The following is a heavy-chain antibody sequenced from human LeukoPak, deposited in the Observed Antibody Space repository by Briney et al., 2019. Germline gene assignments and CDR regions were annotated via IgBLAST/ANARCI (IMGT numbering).Heavy chain of an antibody. CDR2: IIPIFGTA. V-gene: IGHV1-69*05. CDR3: ARDKAVTTELTQYFHH. D-gene: IGHD4-11*01. Sequence: ASVKVSCKASGGTFSSYAISWVRQAPGQGLEWMGGIIPIFGTANYAQKFQGRVTMTTDTSTSTAYMELRSLTSDDTAVYYCARDKAVTTELTQYFHHWGQGTLVTVSS. CDR1: GGTFSSYA. J-gene: IGHJ1*01.